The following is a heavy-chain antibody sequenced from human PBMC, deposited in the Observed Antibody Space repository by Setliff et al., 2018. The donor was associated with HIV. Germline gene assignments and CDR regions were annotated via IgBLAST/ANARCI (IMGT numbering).Heavy chain of an antibody. CDR2: IYYSGST. D-gene: IGHD4-17*01. Sequence: PSETLSLTCTVSGGSISSSSYYWGWIRQPPGKGLEWIGSIYYSGSTYYNPSLKSRVTISVDTSKNQFSLRLTSVTAADTAVYYCARVRDYGGNFFDYWGQGTLVTVSS. CDR1: GGSISSSSYY. J-gene: IGHJ4*02. V-gene: IGHV4-39*07. CDR3: ARVRDYGGNFFDY.